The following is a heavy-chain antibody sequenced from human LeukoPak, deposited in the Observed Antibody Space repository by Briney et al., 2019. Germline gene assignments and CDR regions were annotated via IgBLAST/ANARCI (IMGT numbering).Heavy chain of an antibody. CDR3: AREGGDYVAPFDY. V-gene: IGHV3-21*01. Sequence: GGSPRLSCAASGFTFSSYSMNWVRQAPGKGLEWVSSISSSSYIYYADSVKGRFTISRDNAKNSLYLQMNSLRAEDTAVYYCAREGGDYVAPFDYWGQGTLVTVSS. CDR1: GFTFSSYS. D-gene: IGHD4-17*01. CDR2: ISSSSYI. J-gene: IGHJ4*02.